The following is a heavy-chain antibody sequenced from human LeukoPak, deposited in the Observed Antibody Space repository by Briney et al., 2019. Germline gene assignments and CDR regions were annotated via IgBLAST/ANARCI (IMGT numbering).Heavy chain of an antibody. D-gene: IGHD3-10*01. V-gene: IGHV1-8*01. CDR1: GYTFTSYD. CDR3: ARARNDPGSFDY. CDR2: MNPDSGNT. Sequence: ASVKVSCKASGYTFTSYDINWVRQATGQGLEWMGYMNPDSGNTGYAQKFQGRVTMTRNTSISTAYMELSSLRSEDTAVYYCARARNDPGSFDYWGQGTLVTVSS. J-gene: IGHJ4*02.